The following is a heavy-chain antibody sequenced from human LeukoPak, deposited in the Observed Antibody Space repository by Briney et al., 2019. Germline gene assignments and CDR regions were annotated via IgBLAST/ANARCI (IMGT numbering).Heavy chain of an antibody. CDR3: ARDQWLVHPEGVDYYGMDV. CDR2: ISSSSSYI. V-gene: IGHV3-21*01. D-gene: IGHD6-19*01. J-gene: IGHJ6*02. CDR1: GFTFSSYS. Sequence: GGSLRLSCAASGFTFSSYSMNWVRQAPGKGLEWVSSISSSSSYIYYADSVKGRFTISRDNAKNSLYLQMNSLRAEDTAVYYCARDQWLVHPEGVDYYGMDVWGQGTTVTVSS.